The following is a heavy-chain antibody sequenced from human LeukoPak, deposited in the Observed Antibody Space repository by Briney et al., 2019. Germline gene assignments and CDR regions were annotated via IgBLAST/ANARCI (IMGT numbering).Heavy chain of an antibody. CDR1: GFTFSTYA. J-gene: IGHJ1*01. Sequence: GGSLRLSCAASGFTFSTYAMHWVRQAPGKGLEWVAVISFDGSNEDYADSVKGRFTISRDNSKKTLYLQMNSLRVEDTAVYYCARGDGYNDAEYLQHWGQGTLVTVS. CDR2: ISFDGSNE. D-gene: IGHD5-24*01. V-gene: IGHV3-30*04. CDR3: ARGDGYNDAEYLQH.